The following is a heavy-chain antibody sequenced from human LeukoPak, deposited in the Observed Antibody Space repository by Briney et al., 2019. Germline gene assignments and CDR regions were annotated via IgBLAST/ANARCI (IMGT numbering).Heavy chain of an antibody. CDR2: ISSSSSTI. J-gene: IGHJ6*02. V-gene: IGHV3-48*01. D-gene: IGHD2-2*01. CDR1: GFTFSSYS. CDR3: AREGCSSTSCYYYYYGMDV. Sequence: PGGSLRLSCAASGFTFSSYSMNWVRQAPGKGLEWVSYISSSSSTIYYADSVKGRFTISRDNAKNSLYLQMNSLRAEDTAVYYCAREGCSSTSCYYYYYGMDVWGQGTTATVSS.